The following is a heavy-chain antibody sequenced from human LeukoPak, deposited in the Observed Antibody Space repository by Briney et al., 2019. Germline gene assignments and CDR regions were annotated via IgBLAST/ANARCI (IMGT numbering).Heavy chain of an antibody. CDR2: IKQDGTEK. CDR3: VRTETTLDY. Sequence: PGGSLGLSCAASGFTFSTYWMSWVRQAPGKGLEWVAVIKQDGTEKYYVDSVKGRFTISRDNAKNPLYLQMNSLRAEDTALYYCVRTETTLDYWGQGTLVTVSS. D-gene: IGHD1-1*01. V-gene: IGHV3-7*03. J-gene: IGHJ4*02. CDR1: GFTFSTYW.